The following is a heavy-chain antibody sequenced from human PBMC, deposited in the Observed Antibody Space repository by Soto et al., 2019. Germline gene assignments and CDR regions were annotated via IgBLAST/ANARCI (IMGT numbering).Heavy chain of an antibody. CDR1: GYTFTVYW. CDR3: VRHISKFRYYYYAMDV. Sequence: PGESLKISCKGSGYTFTVYWIGWVRQLPGKGLEWMGIIYPGDSDTRYSPSFQGHVTITVDKSTNTAYLQWNTLRASDTAMYYCVRHISKFRYYYYAMDVWGQGTTVTVSS. CDR2: IYPGDSDT. J-gene: IGHJ6*02. V-gene: IGHV5-51*01. D-gene: IGHD4-4*01.